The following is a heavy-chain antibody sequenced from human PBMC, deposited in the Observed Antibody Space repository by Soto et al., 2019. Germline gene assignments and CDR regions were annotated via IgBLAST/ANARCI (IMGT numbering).Heavy chain of an antibody. J-gene: IGHJ6*03. Sequence: SETLSLTCTVSGGSISSYYWSWIRQPPGKGLEWIGYIYYSGSTNYSPSLKSRVTISVDTSKNQFSLKLSSVTAADTAVYYCARHYGSGSYDPYYYYYMDVWGKGTTVTVSS. D-gene: IGHD3-10*01. CDR2: IYYSGST. CDR1: GGSISSYY. CDR3: ARHYGSGSYDPYYYYYMDV. V-gene: IGHV4-59*01.